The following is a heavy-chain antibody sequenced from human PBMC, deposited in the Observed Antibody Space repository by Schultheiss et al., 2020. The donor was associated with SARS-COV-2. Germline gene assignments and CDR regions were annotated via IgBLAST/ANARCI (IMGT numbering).Heavy chain of an antibody. CDR3: ARGGYDSSGYYPNWFDP. D-gene: IGHD3-22*01. J-gene: IGHJ5*02. V-gene: IGHV1-18*04. CDR2: ISAYNGNT. Sequence: ASVKVSCKASGYTFTGYYMHWVRQAPGQGLEWMGWISAYNGNTNYAQKLQGRVTMTTDTSTSTAYMELRSLRSDDTAVYYCARGGYDSSGYYPNWFDPWGQGTLVTVSS. CDR1: GYTFTGYY.